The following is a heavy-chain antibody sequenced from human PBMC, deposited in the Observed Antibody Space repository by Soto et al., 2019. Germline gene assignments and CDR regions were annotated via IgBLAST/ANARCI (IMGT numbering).Heavy chain of an antibody. D-gene: IGHD3-3*02. CDR3: ARPGGQIIFALVISRAYGLED. Sequence: QVQLVQSGAEVKKPGASVKVSCKTSGYTFTNHFMHWVRQAPGQGLEWMGIINPGDGSTTYAQKFQASVTMTTDTSTRTVYMELTSLKSDDTAVYYCARPGGQIIFALVISRAYGLEDWGQGTTVTVSS. V-gene: IGHV1-46*01. CDR2: INPGDGST. J-gene: IGHJ6*02. CDR1: GYTFTNHF.